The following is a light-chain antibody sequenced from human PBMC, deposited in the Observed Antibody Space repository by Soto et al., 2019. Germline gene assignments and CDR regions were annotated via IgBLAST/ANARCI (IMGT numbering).Light chain of an antibody. Sequence: AIRMTQSPSSRSASTGDRVTITCRASQGISSYLALYQQKPGKAPKLLIYAASTLQSGVPSRFSGSGSGTDFTPTISCLQSEDFATYYCQQYYSYPLTFGGGTKVDIK. J-gene: IGKJ4*01. CDR1: QGISSY. CDR3: QQYYSYPLT. CDR2: AAS. V-gene: IGKV1-8*01.